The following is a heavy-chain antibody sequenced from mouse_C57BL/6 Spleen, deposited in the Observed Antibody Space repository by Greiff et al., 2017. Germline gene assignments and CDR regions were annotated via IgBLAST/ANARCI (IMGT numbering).Heavy chain of an antibody. V-gene: IGHV1-80*01. CDR1: GYAFSSYW. J-gene: IGHJ3*01. Sequence: VQLQQSGAELVKPGASVKISCKASGYAFSSYWMNWVKQRPGKGLEWIGQIYPGDGDTNFNGKFKGKATLTADKSSSTAYMQLSSLTSEDSAVYFCASPYDYDGFAYWGQGTLVTVSA. CDR2: IYPGDGDT. D-gene: IGHD2-4*01. CDR3: ASPYDYDGFAY.